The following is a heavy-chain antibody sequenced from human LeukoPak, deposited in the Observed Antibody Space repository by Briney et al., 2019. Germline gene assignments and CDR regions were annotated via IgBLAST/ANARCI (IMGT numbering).Heavy chain of an antibody. CDR1: GGTFSSYA. D-gene: IGHD6-25*01. CDR3: AREPRIAALRNWFDP. V-gene: IGHV1-69*13. CDR2: IIPIFGTA. Sequence: ASVKVSCKASGGTFSSYAISWVRQAPGQGLEWMGGIIPIFGTANYAQKFQGRVTITADESTSTAYMELSSLRSEDTAVYYCAREPRIAALRNWFDPWGQGTLVTVSS. J-gene: IGHJ5*02.